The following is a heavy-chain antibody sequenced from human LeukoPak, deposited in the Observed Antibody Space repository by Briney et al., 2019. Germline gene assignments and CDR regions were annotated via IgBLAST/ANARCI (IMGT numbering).Heavy chain of an antibody. V-gene: IGHV4-61*02. CDR3: AREDDYYDSSGYYVGGYYYMDV. CDR1: GGSISSGSYY. Sequence: SQTLSLTCTASGGSISSGSYYWSWIRQPAGKGLEWIGRIYTSGSTNYNPSLKSRVTISVDTSKNQFSLKLSSVTAADTAVYYCAREDDYYDSSGYYVGGYYYMDVWGKGTTVTISS. J-gene: IGHJ6*03. CDR2: IYTSGST. D-gene: IGHD3-22*01.